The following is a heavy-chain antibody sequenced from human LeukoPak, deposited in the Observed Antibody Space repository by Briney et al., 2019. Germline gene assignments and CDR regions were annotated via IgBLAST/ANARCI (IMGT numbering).Heavy chain of an antibody. CDR2: ISAYNGNT. V-gene: IGHV1-18*04. D-gene: IGHD2-2*01. Sequence: ASVKVSCKASGYTFTSYGISWVRQAPGQGLEWMGWISAYNGNTNYAQKLQGRVTMTTDTSTSTAYMELRSLRSDDTAVYYCARDWYCSSTSCYFLDYWDQGTLVTVSS. CDR3: ARDWYCSSTSCYFLDY. J-gene: IGHJ4*02. CDR1: GYTFTSYG.